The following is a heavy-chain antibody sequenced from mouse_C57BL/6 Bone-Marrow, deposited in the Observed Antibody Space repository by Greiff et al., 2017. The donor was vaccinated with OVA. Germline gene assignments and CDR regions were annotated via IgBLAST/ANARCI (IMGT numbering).Heavy chain of an antibody. V-gene: IGHV5-6*02. CDR3: ARLGTTVVAHWYFDV. Sequence: DVMLVESGGDLVKPGGSLKLSCAASGFTFSSYGMSWVRQTPDKRLEWVATISSGGSYTYYPDSVKGRFTISRDNAKNTLYLQMSSLKSEDTAMYYCARLGTTVVAHWYFDVWGTGTTVTVSS. D-gene: IGHD1-1*01. CDR1: GFTFSSYG. J-gene: IGHJ1*03. CDR2: ISSGGSYT.